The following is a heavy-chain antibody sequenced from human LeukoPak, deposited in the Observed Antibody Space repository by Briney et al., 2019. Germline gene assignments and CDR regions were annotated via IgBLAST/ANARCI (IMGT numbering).Heavy chain of an antibody. CDR3: ARAAYNSSPDY. CDR1: GFTFSSYS. Sequence: GGSLRLSCAASGFTFSSYSMNWVRQAPGKGLEWVSYISSSSTHIHYADSAKGRFTISRDNAKNSLYLQMNSLRAEDTAVYFCARAAYNSSPDYWGQGTLVTVSS. J-gene: IGHJ4*02. V-gene: IGHV3-21*01. CDR2: ISSSSTHI. D-gene: IGHD6-13*01.